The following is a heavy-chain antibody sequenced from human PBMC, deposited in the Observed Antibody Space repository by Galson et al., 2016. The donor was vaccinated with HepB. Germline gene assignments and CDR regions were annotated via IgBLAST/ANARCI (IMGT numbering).Heavy chain of an antibody. CDR1: GFTFSSYE. V-gene: IGHV3-48*03. D-gene: IGHD3-3*01. CDR2: ISSSGSDI. J-gene: IGHJ4*02. Sequence: SLRLSCAASGFTFSSYEMLWVRQASGRGLEWVSYISSSGSDIYYPESVRGRFTISRDNVDNSLYLQMNSLRAEDTAVYYCVRDGRIRSGSFRRWDYWGRGTLVTVSS. CDR3: VRDGRIRSGSFRRWDY.